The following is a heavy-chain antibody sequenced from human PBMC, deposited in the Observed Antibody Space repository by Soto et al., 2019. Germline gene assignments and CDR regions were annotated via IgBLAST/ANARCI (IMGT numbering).Heavy chain of an antibody. V-gene: IGHV3-11*01. CDR3: ASGSSPFTY. CDR2: ISSSGDTI. CDR1: GVTFSDYY. D-gene: IGHD3-10*01. J-gene: IGHJ4*02. Sequence: QVPLVESGGGLVKPGGSLRLSCAASGVTFSDYYMSWIRQAPGKGLEWLSYISSSGDTIYYAVSVKGRFTISRDDAKNSVYLQMNILKPEDTALYYCASGSSPFTYWGQGSLVTVSS.